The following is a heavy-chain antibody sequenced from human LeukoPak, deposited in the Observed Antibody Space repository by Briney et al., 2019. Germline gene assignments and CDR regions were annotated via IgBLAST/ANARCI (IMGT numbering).Heavy chain of an antibody. V-gene: IGHV3-23*01. Sequence: PGGSLRLSCAASGFTFYNYAMSWVRQAPGKGLEWVSDISGRGEYTNHADSVKGRVTISRDSFKNTLYLQMNSLTAEDTAVYYCAKSPQFGEFFYFDKWGQGTLVTVSS. CDR2: ISGRGEYT. J-gene: IGHJ4*02. CDR1: GFTFYNYA. D-gene: IGHD3-10*01. CDR3: AKSPQFGEFFYFDK.